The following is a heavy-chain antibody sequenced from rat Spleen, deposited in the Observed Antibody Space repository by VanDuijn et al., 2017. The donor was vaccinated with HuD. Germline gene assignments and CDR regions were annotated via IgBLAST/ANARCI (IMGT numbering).Heavy chain of an antibody. CDR3: AGSDGTHYYLPFAD. CDR2: INSAGST. J-gene: IGHJ3*01. CDR1: GYSISSSYR. Sequence: EVQLQESGPGLVKPSQSLSLTCSVTGYSISSSYRWNWIRKFPGNKLEWMGYINSAGSTDYNPSLKSRNAITRDTSKNQFFLQVNSVTTEDTATYYCAGSDGTHYYLPFADWGQGTLVTVSS. D-gene: IGHD1-12*02. V-gene: IGHV3-3*01.